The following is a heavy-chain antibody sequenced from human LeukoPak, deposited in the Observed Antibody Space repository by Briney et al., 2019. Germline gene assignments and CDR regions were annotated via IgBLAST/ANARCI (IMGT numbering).Heavy chain of an antibody. J-gene: IGHJ4*02. V-gene: IGHV4-61*08. CDR3: AREAAVAGYFDY. Sequence: PSETLSLTCTVSGGSISSGGYYWSWIRQHPGKGLEWIGYIYYSGSTNYNPSLKSRVTISVDTSKNQFSLKLSSVTAADTAVYYCAREAAVAGYFDYWGQGTLVTVSS. CDR2: IYYSGST. D-gene: IGHD6-13*01. CDR1: GGSISSGGYY.